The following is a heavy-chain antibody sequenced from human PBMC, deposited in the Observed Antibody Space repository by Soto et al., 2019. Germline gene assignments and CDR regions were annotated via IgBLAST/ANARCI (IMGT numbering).Heavy chain of an antibody. Sequence: GGSLRLSCSASGFTFSSYAMHWVRQAPGKGLEYVSAISSNGGSTYYADSVKGRFTISRDNSKNTLYLQMSSLRAEDTAVYYCVKGGTGDKGDWYFDHWGRGTLVTVSS. CDR2: ISSNGGST. D-gene: IGHD7-27*01. CDR1: GFTFSSYA. J-gene: IGHJ2*01. CDR3: VKGGTGDKGDWYFDH. V-gene: IGHV3-64D*06.